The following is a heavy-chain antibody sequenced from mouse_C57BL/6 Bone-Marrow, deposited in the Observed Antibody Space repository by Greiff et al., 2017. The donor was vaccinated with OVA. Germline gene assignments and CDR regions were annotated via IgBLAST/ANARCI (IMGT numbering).Heavy chain of an antibody. Sequence: VQLQQSGPELVKPGASVKIPCKASGYTFTDYHMDWVKQSHGTSLEWIGDINPNNGGNNYNQKFKGKATLTVDKASSTAYMELRSLTSEVTAVDYCARSGWILLYWYFDVWGTGPTVTVSS. CDR3: ARSGWILLYWYFDV. J-gene: IGHJ1*03. D-gene: IGHD2-3*01. CDR2: INPNNGGN. CDR1: GYTFTDYH. V-gene: IGHV1-18*01.